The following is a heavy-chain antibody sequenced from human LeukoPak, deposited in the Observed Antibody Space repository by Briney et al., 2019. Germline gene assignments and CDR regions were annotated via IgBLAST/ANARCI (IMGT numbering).Heavy chain of an antibody. CDR2: IIPILGIA. Sequence: GASVKVSCKASGGTFSSYAISWVRQAPGQGLEWMGRIIPILGIANYAQKFQGRVTITADKSTSTAYMELSSLRSEDTAVYYCASGGPRWSGYPFDYWGQGTLVTVSS. CDR1: GGTFSSYA. V-gene: IGHV1-69*04. J-gene: IGHJ4*02. CDR3: ASGGPRWSGYPFDY. D-gene: IGHD3-3*01.